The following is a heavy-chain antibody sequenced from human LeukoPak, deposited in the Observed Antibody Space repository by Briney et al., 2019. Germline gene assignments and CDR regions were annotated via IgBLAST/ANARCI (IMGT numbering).Heavy chain of an antibody. V-gene: IGHV1-46*03. J-gene: IGHJ3*02. CDR2: INPGGGST. CDR3: AREGRYYDSSGYFSHDAFDI. D-gene: IGHD3-22*01. Sequence: ASVKVSCKASGYTFTGYYMHWVRQAPGQGLEWMGIINPGGGSTSYAQKFQGRVTMTRDTSTSTVYMELSSLRSEDTAVYYCAREGRYYDSSGYFSHDAFDIWGQGTMVTVSS. CDR1: GYTFTGYY.